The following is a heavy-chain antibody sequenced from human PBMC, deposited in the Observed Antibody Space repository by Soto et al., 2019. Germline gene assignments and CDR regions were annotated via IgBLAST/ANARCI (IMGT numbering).Heavy chain of an antibody. Sequence: EVQLVESGGGLVKPGGSLRLSCAASGFTFSSYSMNWVRQAPGKGLEWVSSISSSSSYIYYADSVKGRFTISRDNAKNSLYLQMNSLRAEDTAVYYCARVNRYYFAMDVWGQGTTVTVSS. CDR3: ARVNRYYFAMDV. CDR1: GFTFSSYS. CDR2: ISSSSSYI. V-gene: IGHV3-21*01. J-gene: IGHJ6*02.